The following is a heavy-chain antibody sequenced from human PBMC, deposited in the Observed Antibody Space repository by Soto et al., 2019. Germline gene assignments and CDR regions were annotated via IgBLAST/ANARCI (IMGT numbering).Heavy chain of an antibody. D-gene: IGHD5-18*01. J-gene: IGHJ4*02. CDR1: GFTFSSYG. Sequence: GGSLRLSCAASGFTFSSYGMHWVRQAPGKGLEWVAVISYDGSNKYYADSVKGRFTISRDNSKNTLYLQMNSLRAEDTAVYYCAKDRGRIQLWYDYWGQGTLVTVSS. CDR3: AKDRGRIQLWYDY. CDR2: ISYDGSNK. V-gene: IGHV3-30*18.